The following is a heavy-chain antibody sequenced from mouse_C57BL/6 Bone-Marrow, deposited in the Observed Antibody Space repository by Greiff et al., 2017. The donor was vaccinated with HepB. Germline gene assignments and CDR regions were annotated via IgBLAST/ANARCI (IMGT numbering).Heavy chain of an antibody. J-gene: IGHJ2*01. Sequence: EVKLEESGPGLVKPSQSLSLTCSVTGYSITSGYYWNWIRQFPGNKLEWMGYISYDGSNNYNPSLKNRISITRDTSKNQFFLKLNSVTTEDTATYYCARTGGGVDYWGQGTTLTVSS. CDR1: GYSITSGYY. D-gene: IGHD4-1*01. CDR3: ARTGGGVDY. V-gene: IGHV3-6*01. CDR2: ISYDGSN.